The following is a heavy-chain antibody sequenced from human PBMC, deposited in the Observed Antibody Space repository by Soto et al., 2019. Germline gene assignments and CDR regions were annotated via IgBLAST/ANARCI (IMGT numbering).Heavy chain of an antibody. Sequence: WASVKVSCKASGYTFTSYYMHWVRQAPGQGLECMGIINPSGGSTSYAQKFQGRVTITRDTSTSTVYMELSSLRSEDTAVYYCARDRELLKAKYYFDYWGQGTLVTVSS. CDR1: GYTFTSYY. V-gene: IGHV1-46*01. D-gene: IGHD1-26*01. J-gene: IGHJ4*02. CDR2: INPSGGST. CDR3: ARDRELLKAKYYFDY.